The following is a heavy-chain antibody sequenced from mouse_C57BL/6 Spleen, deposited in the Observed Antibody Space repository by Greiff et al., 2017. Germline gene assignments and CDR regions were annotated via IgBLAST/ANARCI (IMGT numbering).Heavy chain of an antibody. Sequence: QVQLKESGPELVKPGASVKISCKASGYAFSSSWMNWVKQRPGKGLEWIGRIYPGDGDTNYNGKFKGKATLTADKSSSTAYMQLSSLTSEDTAVYFGASEGLLLRVGAYYCAIDYWGQGTSVTVSS. V-gene: IGHV1-82*01. CDR1: GYAFSSSW. J-gene: IGHJ4*01. CDR2: IYPGDGDT. CDR3: ASEGLLLRVGAYYCAIDY. D-gene: IGHD1-1*01.